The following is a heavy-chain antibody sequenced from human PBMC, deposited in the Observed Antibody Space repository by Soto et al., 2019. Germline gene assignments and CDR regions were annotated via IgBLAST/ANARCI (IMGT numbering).Heavy chain of an antibody. D-gene: IGHD3-3*01. CDR2: ISYNSGSV. CDR3: SISTVGFWRGSSSDRSFDH. V-gene: IGHV3-9*01. J-gene: IGHJ4*02. CDR1: GFTFDDYA. Sequence: EVQLVESGGALVQPGGSLRLSCAGSGFTFDDYAMHWVRRAPGKGLEWDSGISYNSGSVGYAASVTGRITTSRDHAKSSPYLQMNSLESEDKAFYYYSISTVGFWRGSSSDRSFDHWGQRTLVTVSS.